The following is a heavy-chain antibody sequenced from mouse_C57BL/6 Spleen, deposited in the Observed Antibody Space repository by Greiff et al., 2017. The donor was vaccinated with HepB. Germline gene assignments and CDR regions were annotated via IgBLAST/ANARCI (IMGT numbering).Heavy chain of an antibody. CDR3: ARSPIYYGSSQYYFDY. Sequence: VQLKESGPELVKPGASVKISCKASGYSFTGYYMHWVKQSSEKSLEWIGEINPSTGGTSYNQKFKGKATLTVDKSSSTAYMQLKSLTSEDSAVYYCARSPIYYGSSQYYFDYWGQGTTLTVSS. CDR1: GYSFTGYY. V-gene: IGHV1-43*01. D-gene: IGHD1-1*01. CDR2: INPSTGGT. J-gene: IGHJ2*01.